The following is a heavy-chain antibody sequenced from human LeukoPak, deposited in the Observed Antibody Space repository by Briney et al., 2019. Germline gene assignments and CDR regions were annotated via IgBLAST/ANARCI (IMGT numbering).Heavy chain of an antibody. Sequence: SETLALTCGVSGGSMSNTNWWSWVRQPPGQCLEWIGEISLTGLTHYNPSPESRVTVSLDKPKNQLSLNLTSVTAAHTAVYYCSRENGAFSPFGYWGQGTLVTVLS. CDR2: ISLTGLT. CDR1: GGSMSNTNW. V-gene: IGHV4-4*02. CDR3: SRENGAFSPFGY. D-gene: IGHD2-8*01. J-gene: IGHJ4*02.